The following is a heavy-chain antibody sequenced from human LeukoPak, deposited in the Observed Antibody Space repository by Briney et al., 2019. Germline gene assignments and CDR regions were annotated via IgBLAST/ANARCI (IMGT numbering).Heavy chain of an antibody. CDR3: ARAFITMVRGVTPEYYYSCGMDV. Sequence: ASVTVSCKASGYTFTRYDIKWLRQATGPRREWMGLVNPNICNSGYVQKFQGRVTMTRNTSISTAYMELSSLRSEDTAVYYCARAFITMVRGVTPEYYYSCGMDVWGQGTTVTVSS. V-gene: IGHV1-8*01. J-gene: IGHJ6*02. CDR1: GYTFTRYD. D-gene: IGHD3-10*01. CDR2: VNPNICNS.